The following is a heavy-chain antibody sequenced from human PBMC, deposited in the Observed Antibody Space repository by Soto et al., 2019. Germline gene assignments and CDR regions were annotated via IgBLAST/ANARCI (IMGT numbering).Heavy chain of an antibody. J-gene: IGHJ6*02. CDR3: ARLVRVKGYSYGYGLYPV. V-gene: IGHV4-34*01. D-gene: IGHD5-18*01. Sequence: SETLSLTCAVYGGSFSSYDGGWIRQPPGKGLEWIGEINHSGSTNYNPSLKSRVTISVDTSKNQFSLKLSSVTAADTAVYYCARLVRVKGYSYGYGLYPVWGQGTTVTVSS. CDR1: GGSFSSYD. CDR2: INHSGST.